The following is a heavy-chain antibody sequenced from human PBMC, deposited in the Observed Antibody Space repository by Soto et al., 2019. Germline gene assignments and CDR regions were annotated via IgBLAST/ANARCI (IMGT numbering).Heavy chain of an antibody. D-gene: IGHD5-18*01. V-gene: IGHV3-23*01. J-gene: IGHJ4*02. CDR3: AKDPGLQLWFDY. CDR2: ISGSGGST. Sequence: GGSLRLSCAASGFTFSSYGMHWVRQAPGKGLEWVSAISGSGGSTYYADSVKGRFTISRDNSKNTLYLQMNSLRAEDTAVYYCAKDPGLQLWFDYWGQGTLVTVPS. CDR1: GFTFSSYG.